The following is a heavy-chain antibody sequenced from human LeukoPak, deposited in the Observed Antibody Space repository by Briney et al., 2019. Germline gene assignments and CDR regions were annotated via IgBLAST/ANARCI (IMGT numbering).Heavy chain of an antibody. Sequence: GESLKISCKGSGYSFTTYWIGWVRQMPGKGLEWMGIIYPGDSDTRYSPSFQGQVTISADKSISTAYLQWSSLKASDTAVYYCARGPLPAGVLLWFGELSTPVDYWGQGTLVTVSS. D-gene: IGHD3-10*01. CDR1: GYSFTTYW. J-gene: IGHJ4*02. V-gene: IGHV5-51*01. CDR3: ARGPLPAGVLLWFGELSTPVDY. CDR2: IYPGDSDT.